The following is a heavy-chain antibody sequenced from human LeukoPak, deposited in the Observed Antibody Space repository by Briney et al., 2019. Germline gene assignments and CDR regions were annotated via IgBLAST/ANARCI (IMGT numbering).Heavy chain of an antibody. CDR3: ARLGCSSTSCYRSHYYGMDV. J-gene: IGHJ6*02. D-gene: IGHD2-2*01. CDR2: MNPKSGNT. V-gene: IGHV1-8*01. CDR1: GYSFTSYD. Sequence: ASVKVSCKASGYSFTSYDIKWVRQATGQGVEWMGWMNPKSGNTGYAQKFQGRVNITRNTSIRTAYMEQSSLRSEDTAVYYCARLGCSSTSCYRSHYYGMDVWGQGTTVTVSS.